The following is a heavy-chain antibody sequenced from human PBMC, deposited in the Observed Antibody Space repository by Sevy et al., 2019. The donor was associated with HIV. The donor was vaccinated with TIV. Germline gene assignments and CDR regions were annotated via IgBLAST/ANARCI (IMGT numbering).Heavy chain of an antibody. D-gene: IGHD6-6*01. V-gene: IGHV4-30-4*01. Sequence: SETLSLTCTVSGGSISSGNYYWHWIRQPPGKGLEWIGYISYTENTYYNPSLKGPVTISVDTSNNQFSLRLTSVTAADTAVNYCAGDATEYTSSSVWFDTWGQGTLVTVSS. CDR1: GGSISSGNYY. CDR2: ISYTENT. J-gene: IGHJ5*02. CDR3: AGDATEYTSSSVWFDT.